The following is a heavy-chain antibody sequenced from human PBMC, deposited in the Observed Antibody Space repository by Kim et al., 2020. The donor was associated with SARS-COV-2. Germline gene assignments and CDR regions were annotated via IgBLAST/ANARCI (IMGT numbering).Heavy chain of an antibody. CDR2: IYYSGST. V-gene: IGHV4-39*01. D-gene: IGHD3-22*01. Sequence: SETLSLTCTVSGGSISSSSYYWGWIRQPPGKGLEWIGSIYYSGSTYYNPSLKSRVTISVDTSKNQFSLKLSSVTAADTAVYYCARHSPQWLLPDPRFDYWGQGTLVTVSS. CDR1: GGSISSSSYY. J-gene: IGHJ4*02. CDR3: ARHSPQWLLPDPRFDY.